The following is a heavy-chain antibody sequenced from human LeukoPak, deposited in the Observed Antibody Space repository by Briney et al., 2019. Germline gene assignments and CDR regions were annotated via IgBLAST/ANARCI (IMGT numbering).Heavy chain of an antibody. Sequence: GGSLRLSCAASGFSFSNFGMHWVRQAPGKGLEWVAVIWSDGSEKYYADSVKGRFTISRDNSKNILYLQMNSLRAEDTAVYYCARERYYGGFWGQGTLVTVSS. V-gene: IGHV3-33*01. D-gene: IGHD2/OR15-2a*01. CDR1: GFSFSNFG. J-gene: IGHJ4*02. CDR2: IWSDGSEK. CDR3: ARERYYGGF.